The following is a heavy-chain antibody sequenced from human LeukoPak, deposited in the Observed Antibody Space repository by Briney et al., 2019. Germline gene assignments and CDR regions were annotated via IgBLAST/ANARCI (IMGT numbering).Heavy chain of an antibody. Sequence: GGFLRLSCAASGFTFSSYRMNWVRQAPGKGLEWVANIKQDGSEKYYVDSVKGRFTISRDNAKNSLYLQINSLRAEDTAVYYCARERYDAFDIWGQGTMVTVSS. CDR1: GFTFSSYR. V-gene: IGHV3-7*04. CDR3: ARERYDAFDI. J-gene: IGHJ3*02. CDR2: IKQDGSEK. D-gene: IGHD4-17*01.